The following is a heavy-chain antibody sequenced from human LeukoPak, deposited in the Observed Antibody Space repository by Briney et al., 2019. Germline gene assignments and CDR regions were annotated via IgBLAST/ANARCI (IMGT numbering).Heavy chain of an antibody. CDR2: IYHSGST. J-gene: IGHJ5*02. V-gene: IGHV4-38-2*02. CDR1: GYSLSSGYY. CDR3: ARGRYSSGWYNWFDP. D-gene: IGHD6-19*01. Sequence: KPSETLSLPCPVSGYSLSSGYYWGWIRQPPGKGLEWIGSIYHSGSTYYNPSLKSRVTISVDTSKNQFSLKLSSVTAADTAVYYCARGRYSSGWYNWFDPWGQGTLVTVSS.